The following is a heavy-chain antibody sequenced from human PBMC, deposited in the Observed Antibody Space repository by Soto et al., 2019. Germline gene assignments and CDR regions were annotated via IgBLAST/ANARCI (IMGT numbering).Heavy chain of an antibody. CDR2: MSSSGVAV. CDR3: ARNTISAAGADYYGLDV. Sequence: GGSLRLSCAGSGFTFSDYYMSWIRQAPGQGLEWVSYMSSSGVAVFYADSVRGRFTISRDNAKNSLYLQMYSLRAEDSAVYYCARNTISAAGADYYGLDVWGQGTTVTVSS. V-gene: IGHV3-11*01. D-gene: IGHD6-13*01. CDR1: GFTFSDYY. J-gene: IGHJ6*02.